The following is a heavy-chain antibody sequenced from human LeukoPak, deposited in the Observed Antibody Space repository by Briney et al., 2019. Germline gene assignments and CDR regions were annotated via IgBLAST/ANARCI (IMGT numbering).Heavy chain of an antibody. CDR1: GGSISSSSYY. J-gene: IGHJ5*02. Sequence: SETLSLTCTVSGGSISSSSYYWGWIRQPPGKGLEWIGSIYYSGSTYYNASLKSRVTISVDTSKNQFSLKLSSVTAVDTAVYYCARKRSGWYSPWGQGTLVTVSS. CDR3: ARKRSGWYSP. D-gene: IGHD6-19*01. CDR2: IYYSGST. V-gene: IGHV4-39*01.